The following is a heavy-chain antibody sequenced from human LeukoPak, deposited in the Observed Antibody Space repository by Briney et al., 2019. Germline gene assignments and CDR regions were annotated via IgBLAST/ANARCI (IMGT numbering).Heavy chain of an antibody. V-gene: IGHV4-4*07. CDR1: GGSISSYY. J-gene: IGHJ4*02. Sequence: SETLSLTCTVSGGSISSYYWSWIRQPAGKGLEWIGRIYTSGSTNYNPSLKSRVTMSVDTSKNQFSLKLSSVTAADTAVYYCARDRYYYDSSGYYMRPSYFDYWGQGTLVTVSS. CDR2: IYTSGST. D-gene: IGHD3-22*01. CDR3: ARDRYYYDSSGYYMRPSYFDY.